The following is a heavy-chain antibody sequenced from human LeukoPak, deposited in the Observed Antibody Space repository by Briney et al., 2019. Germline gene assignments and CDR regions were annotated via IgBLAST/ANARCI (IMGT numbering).Heavy chain of an antibody. CDR1: GYTFTTYY. CDR2: INPRGGST. V-gene: IGHV1-46*01. J-gene: IGHJ4*02. CDR3: ARVGSAAATADY. D-gene: IGHD6-25*01. Sequence: ASVKVSCKASGYTFTTYYMHWMRQAPGQGPEWMGIINPRGGSTDYSQKFQGRITMTSDTSTSTVYMGLSSLRSDDTAVYFCARVGSAAATADYWGQGTLVTASS.